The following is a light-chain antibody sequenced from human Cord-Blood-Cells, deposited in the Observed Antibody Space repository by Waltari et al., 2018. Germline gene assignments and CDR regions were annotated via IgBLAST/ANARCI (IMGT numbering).Light chain of an antibody. CDR3: QQYGSSPLT. Sequence: ETVLTQSPGTLSWYTGDRATLSCRAGQRVSSSYVAWYQQKPGQAPRLLIDGASSRAPGIPDRFSGSASGTDFTLTISRLEPEEFALYYCQQYGSSPLTFGQETRLEIK. V-gene: IGKV3-20*01. CDR1: QRVSSSY. CDR2: GAS. J-gene: IGKJ5*01.